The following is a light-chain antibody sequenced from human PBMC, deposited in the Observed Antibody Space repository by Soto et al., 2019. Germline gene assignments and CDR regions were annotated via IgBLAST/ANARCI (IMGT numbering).Light chain of an antibody. CDR2: DTS. Sequence: EIVLTQSPATLSLAPGERATLSCRASQSVNFYLAWYQQKPGQAPRLLFYDTSKRATGIPARFSGSGSETDFTLTISSLEPEEFAVYYCQQRSTWPHTCGPGTKVDI. V-gene: IGKV3-11*01. CDR3: QQRSTWPHT. CDR1: QSVNFY. J-gene: IGKJ3*01.